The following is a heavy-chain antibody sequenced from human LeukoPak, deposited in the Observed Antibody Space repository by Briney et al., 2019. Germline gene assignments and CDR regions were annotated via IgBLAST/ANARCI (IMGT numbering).Heavy chain of an antibody. CDR1: GFSLSTGGMC. V-gene: IGHV2-70*11. CDR3: ARTGSNGYYFDY. Sequence: SGPALVKPTQTLTLTCTFSGFSLSTGGMCVSWIRQPPGKALEWLARIDWDDDKYYNTSLKTRLTISKDTSKNQVVLTMTNMDPVDTATYYCARTGSNGYYFDYWGQGTLVTASS. D-gene: IGHD3-22*01. J-gene: IGHJ4*02. CDR2: IDWDDDK.